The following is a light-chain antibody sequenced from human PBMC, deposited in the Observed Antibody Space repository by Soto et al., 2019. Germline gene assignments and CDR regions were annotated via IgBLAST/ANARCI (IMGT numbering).Light chain of an antibody. J-gene: IGLJ3*02. CDR1: SSDVGSYNR. V-gene: IGLV2-18*02. CDR3: TSYTSSRTWV. Sequence: QSALTQPPSVSGSPGQSVTISYTGTSSDVGSYNRVSWYQQPPGTAPKLMIYEVTNRPSGVPNRFSASKSGNTASLTISGLQAEDEADYYCTSYTSSRTWVFGGGTKVTVL. CDR2: EVT.